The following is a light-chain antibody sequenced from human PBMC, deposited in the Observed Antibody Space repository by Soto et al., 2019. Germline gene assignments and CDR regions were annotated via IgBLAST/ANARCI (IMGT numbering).Light chain of an antibody. V-gene: IGLV2-11*01. Sequence: QSALTQPRSVSGSPGQSVTISCTGTSSDVGGYNYVSWYRQHPGKAPKLIIYDVTKRPSGVPDRFSGSKSGNTASLTISGLQAEDESDYHCCSYAGSYVLVFGGGTKLTVL. CDR2: DVT. CDR1: SSDVGGYNY. J-gene: IGLJ2*01. CDR3: CSYAGSYVLV.